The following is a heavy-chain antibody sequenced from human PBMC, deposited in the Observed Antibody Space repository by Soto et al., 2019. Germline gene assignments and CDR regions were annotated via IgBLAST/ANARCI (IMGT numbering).Heavy chain of an antibody. V-gene: IGHV1-69*01. J-gene: IGHJ2*01. Sequence: QVQLVQSGAEVKEPGSSVKVSCKVSGDTFNKYTINWVRQAPGQGLEWMAGIIPIYGTRNYALKFHDRIKVTAEESTATAYMELNSLTSEDTAIYYCASDGHCYTYCYFDLWGRGTLITVSS. CDR3: ASDGHCYTYCYFDL. CDR1: GDTFNKYT. D-gene: IGHD2-21*01. CDR2: IIPIYGTR.